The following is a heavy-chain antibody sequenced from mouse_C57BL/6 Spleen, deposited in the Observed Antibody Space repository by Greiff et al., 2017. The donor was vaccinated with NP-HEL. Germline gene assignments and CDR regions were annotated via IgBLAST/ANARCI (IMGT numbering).Heavy chain of an antibody. V-gene: IGHV1-18*01. Sequence: EVQLQESGPELVKPGASVKIPCKASGYTFTDYNMDWVKQSHGKSLEWIGDINPNNGGTIYNQKFKGKATLTVDKSSSTAYMELRSLTSEDTAVYYCARRGSSYDAMDYWGQGTSVTVSS. CDR2: INPNNGGT. D-gene: IGHD1-1*01. J-gene: IGHJ4*01. CDR3: ARRGSSYDAMDY. CDR1: GYTFTDYN.